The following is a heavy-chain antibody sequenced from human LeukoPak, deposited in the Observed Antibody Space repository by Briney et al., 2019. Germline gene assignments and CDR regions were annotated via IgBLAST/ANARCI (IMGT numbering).Heavy chain of an antibody. CDR3: GRQRADYYYYYVDV. J-gene: IGHJ6*03. CDR2: IYYSETT. V-gene: IGHV4-39*01. CDR1: GGSINTANYY. Sequence: SETLSLTCTVSGGSINTANYYWGWLRQPPGKGLEWIGSIYYSETTYDNPSLKSRVTISIEPSKNQFSLRLSPVTASDTAVYYCGRQRADYYYYYVDVWGEGTAVAVS.